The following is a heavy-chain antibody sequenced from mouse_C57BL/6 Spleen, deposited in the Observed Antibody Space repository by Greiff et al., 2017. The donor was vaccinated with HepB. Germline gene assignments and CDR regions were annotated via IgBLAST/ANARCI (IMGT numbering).Heavy chain of an antibody. V-gene: IGHV5-6*01. D-gene: IGHD2-3*01. J-gene: IGHJ4*01. CDR3: ARRMGGAMDY. CDR2: ISSGGSYT. CDR1: GFTFSSYG. Sequence: VQLQQSGGDLVKPGGSLKLSCAASGFTFSSYGMSWVRQTPDKRLEWVATISSGGSYTYYPDSVKGRVTISRDNAKNTRYLQMSSLKSEDTAMYYCARRMGGAMDYWGQGTSVTVSS.